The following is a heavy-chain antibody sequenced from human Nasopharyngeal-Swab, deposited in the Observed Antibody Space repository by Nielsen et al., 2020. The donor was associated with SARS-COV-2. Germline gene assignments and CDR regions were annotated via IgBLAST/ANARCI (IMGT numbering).Heavy chain of an antibody. CDR2: IKPDGSEK. V-gene: IGHV3-7*01. D-gene: IGHD6-19*01. J-gene: IGHJ3*02. Sequence: GESLKISCAASGFTFSSYWMSWVRQAPGKGLEWVANIKPDGSEKYYVDSVKGRFTISRDNAKNSLYLQMNSPRAEDTAVYYCARDFRDSAAVAGTVGAFDIWGQGTMVTVSS. CDR1: GFTFSSYW. CDR3: ARDFRDSAAVAGTVGAFDI.